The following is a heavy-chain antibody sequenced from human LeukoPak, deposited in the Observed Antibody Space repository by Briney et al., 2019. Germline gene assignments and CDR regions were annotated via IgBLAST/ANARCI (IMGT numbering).Heavy chain of an antibody. D-gene: IGHD6-13*01. CDR2: IYYSGST. CDR3: ARVKAAAGHFDY. Sequence: SQTLSLTCTVSGGSISSSSYYWGWIRQPPGKGLEWIGSIYYSGSTYYNPSLKSRVTISVDTSKNQFSLKLSSVTAADTAVYYCARVKAAAGHFDYWGQGTLVTVSS. CDR1: GGSISSSSYY. J-gene: IGHJ4*02. V-gene: IGHV4-39*01.